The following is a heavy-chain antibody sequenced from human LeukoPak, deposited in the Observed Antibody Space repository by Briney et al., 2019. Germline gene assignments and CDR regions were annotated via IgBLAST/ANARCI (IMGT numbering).Heavy chain of an antibody. J-gene: IGHJ4*02. CDR3: ARDPTHSHSGYDFYFDY. D-gene: IGHD5-12*01. Sequence: GRSLRLSCAASGFTFSSYAVHWVRQAPGKGLEWVAVISYDGSNKYYADSVKGRFTISRDNSKNTLYLQMNSLRAEDTAVYYCARDPTHSHSGYDFYFDYWGQGTLVTVSS. CDR2: ISYDGSNK. CDR1: GFTFSSYA. V-gene: IGHV3-30-3*01.